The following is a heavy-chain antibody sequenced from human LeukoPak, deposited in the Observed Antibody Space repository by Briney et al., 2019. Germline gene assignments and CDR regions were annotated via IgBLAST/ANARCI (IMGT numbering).Heavy chain of an antibody. Sequence: GGSLRLSCAASGFTFSSYCMNWVRQAPGKWLEWVSSISSSSNYIYYADSVKGRFTISRDNAKNSLYLQMNSLRAEDTAVYYCARDLSAGVVVAAASDYWGQGTLVTVSS. J-gene: IGHJ4*02. CDR1: GFTFSSYC. D-gene: IGHD2-15*01. CDR2: ISSSSNYI. CDR3: ARDLSAGVVVAAASDY. V-gene: IGHV3-21*01.